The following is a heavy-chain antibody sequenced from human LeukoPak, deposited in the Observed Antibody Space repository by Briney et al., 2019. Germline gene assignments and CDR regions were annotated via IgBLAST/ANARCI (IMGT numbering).Heavy chain of an antibody. CDR3: ARVYSGYDLPGSLANYCFDC. V-gene: IGHV4-4*07. Sequence: SETLSLTCTVSGGSISSYYWSWIRQPAGKGLEWIGRFYSGGSTDYNPSLKSRVTMSVDTSKNRFSLKLSSVTAADTAVYYCARVYSGYDLPGSLANYCFDCWGQGTLATVSS. J-gene: IGHJ4*02. D-gene: IGHD5-12*01. CDR1: GGSISSYY. CDR2: FYSGGST.